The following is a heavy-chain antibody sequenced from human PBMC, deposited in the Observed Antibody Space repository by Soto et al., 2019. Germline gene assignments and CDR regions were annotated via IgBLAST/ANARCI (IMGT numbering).Heavy chain of an antibody. CDR2: ISSSGDGT. V-gene: IGHV3-23*01. J-gene: IGHJ4*02. CDR3: AKVPHGSAWYYRFEY. Sequence: GGSLRLSCAASGFTFYTYAMNWVRQAPGKGLEWVSSISSSGDGTYYADSVKGRFTVSRDNSKNTLYLQMNSLRVEDTAVYYCAKVPHGSAWYYRFEYWGQGTLVTVSS. D-gene: IGHD6-19*01. CDR1: GFTFYTYA.